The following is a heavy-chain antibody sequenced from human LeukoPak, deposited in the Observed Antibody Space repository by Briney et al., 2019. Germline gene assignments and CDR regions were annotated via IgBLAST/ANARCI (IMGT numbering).Heavy chain of an antibody. D-gene: IGHD6-13*01. CDR2: ISSSGSTI. Sequence: QAGGSLRLSCAASGFTFSDYYMSWIRQAPGKGLEWVSYISSSGSTIYYADSVKGRFTISRDNAKNSLYLQMNSLRAEDTAVYYCARVGSSGWYFDYWGQGTLVTVSS. V-gene: IGHV3-11*04. CDR1: GFTFSDYY. CDR3: ARVGSSGWYFDY. J-gene: IGHJ4*02.